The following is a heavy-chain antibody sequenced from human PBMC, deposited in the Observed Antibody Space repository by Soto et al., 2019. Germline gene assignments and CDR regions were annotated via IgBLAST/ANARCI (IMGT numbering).Heavy chain of an antibody. V-gene: IGHV3-74*01. CDR1: GFTFSSYW. D-gene: IGHD2-2*01. CDR2: INSDGSST. Sequence: GGSLRLSCAASGFTFSSYWMHWVRQAPGKGLVWVSRINSDGSSTSYADSVKGRFTISRDNAKNTLYLQMNSLRAEDTAVYYCARDGDTVVVPAPHYYGMDVWGQGTTVTVSS. J-gene: IGHJ6*02. CDR3: ARDGDTVVVPAPHYYGMDV.